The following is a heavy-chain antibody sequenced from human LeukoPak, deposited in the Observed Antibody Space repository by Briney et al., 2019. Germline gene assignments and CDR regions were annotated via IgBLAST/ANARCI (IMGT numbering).Heavy chain of an antibody. CDR2: IRSKIHGGTT. Sequence: GGALRLSRTTPGFTFGDYAMSWVRQAPGKGLERVGFIRSKIHGGTTGYAASVRGRFTVSRDDSKSIAYLQMNSLKTEDTAVYYCARDQLGDDFRSGYYEDFWGQGTLVTVSS. J-gene: IGHJ4*02. V-gene: IGHV3-49*04. D-gene: IGHD3-3*01. CDR3: ARDQLGDDFRSGYYEDF. CDR1: GFTFGDYA.